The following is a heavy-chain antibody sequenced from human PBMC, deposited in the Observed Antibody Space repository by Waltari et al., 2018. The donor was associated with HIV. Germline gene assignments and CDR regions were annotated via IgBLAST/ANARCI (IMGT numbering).Heavy chain of an antibody. J-gene: IGHJ3*01. CDR1: GVTFSRYW. CDR2: ISSDGRST. Sequence: EVQLVESGGGLVQPGGSLRLSCAASGVTFSRYWMHWVRQVQGKGLVWVSRISSDGRSTTYADSVKGRFTISRDNAKSTLYLEMNSLGAEDTAVYYCVRDLLNIGVAGTVWGQGTMVTVSS. CDR3: VRDLLNIGVAGTV. V-gene: IGHV3-74*01. D-gene: IGHD6-19*01.